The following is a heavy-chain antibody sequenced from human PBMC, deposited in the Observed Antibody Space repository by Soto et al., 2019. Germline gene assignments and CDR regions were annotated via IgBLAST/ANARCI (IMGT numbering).Heavy chain of an antibody. CDR1: GFGFGGKT. J-gene: IGHJ5*02. V-gene: IGHV3-30-3*01. D-gene: IGHD2-2*02. CDR2: IAPDGSQI. CDR3: ATDIHATWLLNS. Sequence: GGSLRLSCAASGFGFGGKTMYWVRQAPGRGLEWVALIAPDGSQIYYTDSVKGRFTISRDNSKNTLYLQMDSLRAEDTSLYLCATDIHATWLLNSWGQGTLVTVSS.